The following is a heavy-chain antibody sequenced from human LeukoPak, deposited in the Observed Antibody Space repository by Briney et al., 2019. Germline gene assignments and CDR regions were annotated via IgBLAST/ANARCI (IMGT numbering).Heavy chain of an antibody. V-gene: IGHV4-39*07. CDR1: GGSISTSSYY. CDR2: IYHSGST. J-gene: IGHJ6*03. D-gene: IGHD3-3*01. CDR3: ARNIGSYESYYDFWSGYGYYYYYYMDV. Sequence: PSETLSLTCTVSGGSISTSSYYWGWIRQPPGKGLEWIGNIYHSGSTYYNPSLKSRVTISVDTSKNQFSLKLSSVTAADTAVYYCARNIGSYESYYDFWSGYGYYYYYYMDVWGKGATVTVSS.